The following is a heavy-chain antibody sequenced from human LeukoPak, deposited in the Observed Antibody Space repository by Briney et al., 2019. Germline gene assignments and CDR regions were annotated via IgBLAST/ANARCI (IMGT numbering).Heavy chain of an antibody. D-gene: IGHD6-13*01. J-gene: IGHJ4*02. CDR1: GGSLSSGGYY. CDR3: ARQRSSRWKLYYFDY. V-gene: IGHV4-31*03. Sequence: SETLSPTCTVSGGSLSSGGYYWSWIRQHPGKGLKWFGDIYYSGSTYYNPSLKSRVTISVDTSKNQFSLKLSSVTAADSAVYYCARQRSSRWKLYYFDYWGQGTLVTVSS. CDR2: IYYSGST.